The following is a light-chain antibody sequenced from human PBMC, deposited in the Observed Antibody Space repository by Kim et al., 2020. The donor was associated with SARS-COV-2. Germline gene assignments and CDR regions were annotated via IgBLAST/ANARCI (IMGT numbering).Light chain of an antibody. Sequence: DIQLTQSPSALSASVGDRVTITCRASQDIRNYLAWSQQKPGKAPVSLIYAASTLQTGVPSMFSGSGSGTNFTLTISGLQPEDFATYYCQQYHDYPLTFGGGTRVDFK. CDR3: QQYHDYPLT. J-gene: IGKJ4*01. CDR2: AAS. CDR1: QDIRNY. V-gene: IGKV1-16*01.